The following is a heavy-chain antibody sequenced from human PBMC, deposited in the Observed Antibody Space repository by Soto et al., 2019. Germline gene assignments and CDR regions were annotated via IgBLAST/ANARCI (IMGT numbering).Heavy chain of an antibody. D-gene: IGHD3-3*01. CDR1: GLTFSSYS. V-gene: IGHV3-48*01. Sequence: GGSLRLSCSASGLTFSSYSMNWVRQAPGKGLEWVSYISSSSSTIYYADSVKGRFTISRDNSKNTLYLQMNSLRAEDTAVYYCAKDRITIFGVVIISGPYYYYGMDVWGQGTTVTVSS. CDR3: AKDRITIFGVVIISGPYYYYGMDV. CDR2: ISSSSSTI. J-gene: IGHJ6*02.